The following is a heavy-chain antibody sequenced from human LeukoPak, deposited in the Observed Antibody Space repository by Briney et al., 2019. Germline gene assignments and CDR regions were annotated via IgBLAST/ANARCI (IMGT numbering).Heavy chain of an antibody. CDR3: ARNTGNWDLDY. D-gene: IGHD1-1*01. CDR2: ISTYNGNT. V-gene: IGHV1-18*01. Sequence: ASVKVSCKASGYTFTNYGISWVRQAPGKGLEWMGWISTYNGNTHYAQNFQGTFTMTTDTSTTTAYMELRSLRSDDTAVYYCARNTGNWDLDYWGQGTLVTVSS. J-gene: IGHJ4*02. CDR1: GYTFTNYG.